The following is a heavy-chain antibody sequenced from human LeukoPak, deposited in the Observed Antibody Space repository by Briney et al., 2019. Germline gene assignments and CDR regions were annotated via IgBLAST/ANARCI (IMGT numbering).Heavy chain of an antibody. J-gene: IGHJ3*02. CDR3: ARRGYCSGGSCYSNAFDI. Sequence: GESLKISCKGSGYSFTSYWINWVRQMPGKGLEWMGIIYPDDSDTRYSPSFQGQVTISADKSISTAYLQWGSLKASDTAIYYCARRGYCSGGSCYSNAFDIWGQGTMVTVSS. V-gene: IGHV5-51*01. D-gene: IGHD2-15*01. CDR2: IYPDDSDT. CDR1: GYSFTSYW.